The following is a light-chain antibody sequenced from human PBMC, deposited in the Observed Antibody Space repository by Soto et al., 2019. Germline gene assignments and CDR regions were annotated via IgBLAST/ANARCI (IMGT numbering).Light chain of an antibody. CDR1: QSVFSS. CDR3: QQRSNWPIT. CDR2: SS. J-gene: IGKJ5*01. V-gene: IGKV3-11*01. Sequence: EIVLTQSPATLSLSPGERATLSCRASQSVFSSLAWYQQKPGQPPRLLIYSSSRATGIPARFSGSGSGTDFTLTISRLEPEDFAVYYCQQRSNWPITSGQGTRLEIK.